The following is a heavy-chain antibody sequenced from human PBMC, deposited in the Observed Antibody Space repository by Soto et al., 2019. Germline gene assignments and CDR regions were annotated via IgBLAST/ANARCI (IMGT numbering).Heavy chain of an antibody. V-gene: IGHV5-51*01. D-gene: IGHD5-12*01. J-gene: IGHJ4*02. CDR3: AMCRRDGYNYYFDY. CDR1: GYSFTSYW. CDR2: IYPGDSDT. Sequence: GESLKISCKGSGYSFTSYWIGWLRQMPGKGLEWIGIIYPGDSDTRYSPSFQGQVTISADKSISTAYLQGSSLKASDTARYYCAMCRRDGYNYYFDYWGQGTLVTVSS.